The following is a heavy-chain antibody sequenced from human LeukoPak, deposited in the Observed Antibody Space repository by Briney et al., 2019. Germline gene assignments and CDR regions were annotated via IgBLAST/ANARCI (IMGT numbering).Heavy chain of an antibody. CDR1: GFTFSSYW. J-gene: IGHJ6*02. Sequence: GGSLRLSSAASGFTFSSYWMSWVRQAPGKGLEWMANIKQDGSEKYYVDSVKGRFTISRDNAKNSLYLQMNSLRAEDTAVYYCARARSTSYRHYYYYYGMDVWGQGTTVTVSS. CDR2: IKQDGSEK. D-gene: IGHD2-2*01. V-gene: IGHV3-7*03. CDR3: ARARSTSYRHYYYYYGMDV.